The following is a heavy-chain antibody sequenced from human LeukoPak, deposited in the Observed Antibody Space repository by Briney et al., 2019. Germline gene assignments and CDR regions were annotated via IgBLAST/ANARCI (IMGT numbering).Heavy chain of an antibody. CDR2: ISSSSSYI. Sequence: GGSLRLSCAASGFTFSSYSMNWVRQAPGKGLEWVSSISSSSSYIYYADSVKGRFTISRDNAKSSLYLQMNSLRAEDTAVYYCARDSYDFWSGLNWFDPWGQGTLVTVSS. D-gene: IGHD3-3*01. J-gene: IGHJ5*02. CDR3: ARDSYDFWSGLNWFDP. CDR1: GFTFSSYS. V-gene: IGHV3-21*01.